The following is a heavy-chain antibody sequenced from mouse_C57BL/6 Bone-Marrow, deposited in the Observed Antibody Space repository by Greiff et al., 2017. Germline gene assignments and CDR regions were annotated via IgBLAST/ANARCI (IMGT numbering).Heavy chain of an antibody. Sequence: EVQRVESGGGLVKPGGSLKLSCAASGFTFSASGMHWVRQAPETGLEWVAYISSGSSTIYYADTVKGRFTISRDNATNTLFLQMTSLRSEERAMYYCERPFDYWGQGTTVTVSS. J-gene: IGHJ2*01. CDR3: ERPFDY. CDR2: ISSGSSTI. V-gene: IGHV5-17*01. CDR1: GFTFSASG.